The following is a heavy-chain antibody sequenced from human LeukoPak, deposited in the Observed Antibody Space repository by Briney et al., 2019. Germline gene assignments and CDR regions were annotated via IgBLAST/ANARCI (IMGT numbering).Heavy chain of an antibody. CDR3: ASRYYYGYFDY. V-gene: IGHV4-59*08. J-gene: IGHJ4*02. CDR2: IYYSGST. D-gene: IGHD3-10*01. CDR1: GGSISSYY. Sequence: SETLSLTCTVSGGSISSYYWSWIRQPPGKGLEWIGYIYYSGSTNYNPSLKSRVTISVDTSKNQFPLKLSSVTAADTAVYYCASRYYYGYFDYWGQGTLVTVSS.